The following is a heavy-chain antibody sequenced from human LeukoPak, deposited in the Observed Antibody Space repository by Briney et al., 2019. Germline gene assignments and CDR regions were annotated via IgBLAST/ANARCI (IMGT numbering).Heavy chain of an antibody. J-gene: IGHJ6*02. CDR2: ISYDGSNK. Sequence: PGGSLRLSCAASGFTSSSYAMHWVRQAPGKGLEWVAVISYDGSNKYYADSVKGRFTISRDNSKNTLYLQMNSLRAEDTAVYYCARYDDYGDYGPLHYGMDVWGQGTTVTVSS. CDR3: ARYDDYGDYGPLHYGMDV. D-gene: IGHD4-17*01. CDR1: GFTSSSYA. V-gene: IGHV3-30*04.